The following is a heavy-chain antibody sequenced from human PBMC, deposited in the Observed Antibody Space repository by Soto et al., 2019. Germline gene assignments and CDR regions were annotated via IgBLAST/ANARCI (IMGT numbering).Heavy chain of an antibody. CDR2: IHHSGGP. CDR3: ARDYAGITGTTLV. CDR1: DDSISSSAW. Sequence: QVQLQESGPGLVKPSGTLSLTCAVSDDSISSSAWWTWVRQPPGKGLEWIGEIHHSGGPNYNPSLKSRVTISIDKPKNQFSLKLSPVTAADTAVYYCARDYAGITGTTLVWGQGLLVTVSS. J-gene: IGHJ4*02. V-gene: IGHV4-4*02. D-gene: IGHD1-20*01.